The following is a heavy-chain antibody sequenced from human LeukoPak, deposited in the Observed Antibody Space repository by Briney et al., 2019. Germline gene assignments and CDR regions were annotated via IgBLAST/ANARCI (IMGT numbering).Heavy chain of an antibody. CDR2: IYYSGSS. J-gene: IGHJ5*02. CDR1: GGSISGYY. Sequence: PSETLSLTCTVSGGSISGYYWSWVRQPPGKGLEWIGYIYYSGSSNYNPSLNSRVTISVDTSKNQFSLKLSSVTAADTAVYFCARNGGDYYGSGSYFTAWGQGTLVSVSS. D-gene: IGHD3-10*01. V-gene: IGHV4-59*08. CDR3: ARNGGDYYGSGSYFTA.